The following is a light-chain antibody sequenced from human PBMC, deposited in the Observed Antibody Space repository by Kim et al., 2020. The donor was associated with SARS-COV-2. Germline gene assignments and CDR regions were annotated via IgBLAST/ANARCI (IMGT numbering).Light chain of an antibody. CDR2: EVS. CDR1: SSGVRGYNY. J-gene: IGLJ2*01. Sequence: QSVPIAYTGKSSGVRGYNYFSWYQQHPGKPLKLMIYEVSKRPSGVPDRFSGSKSGNTASLTVSGLQAEDEADYYCSSYAGSNNFGVFGGGTKLTVL. V-gene: IGLV2-8*01. CDR3: SSYAGSNNFGV.